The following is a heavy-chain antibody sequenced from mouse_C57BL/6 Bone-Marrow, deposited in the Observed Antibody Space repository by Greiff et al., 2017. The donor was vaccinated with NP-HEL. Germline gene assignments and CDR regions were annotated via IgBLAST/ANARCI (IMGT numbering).Heavy chain of an antibody. CDR1: GYTFTSYW. Sequence: QVQLQQPGAELVRPGSSVKLSCKASGYTFTSYWMHWVKHRPIQGLEWIGNIYPSDSETHYNQKFKDKATLTVDKSSSTAYMQLSSLTSEDSAVYYCARGGVYYYGSLVYWGQGTTLTVSS. J-gene: IGHJ2*01. CDR3: ARGGVYYYGSLVY. V-gene: IGHV1-52*01. CDR2: IYPSDSET. D-gene: IGHD1-1*01.